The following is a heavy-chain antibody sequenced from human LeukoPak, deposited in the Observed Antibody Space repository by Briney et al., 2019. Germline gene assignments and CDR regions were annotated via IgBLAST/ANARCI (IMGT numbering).Heavy chain of an antibody. D-gene: IGHD3-10*01. J-gene: IGHJ3*02. CDR3: ARDLRYYYGSGDAFDI. CDR2: IIPILGIA. V-gene: IGHV1-69*04. Sequence: ASVKVSCKASGGTFSSYAISWVRQAPGQGLEWMGRIIPILGIANYAQKFQGRVTITADKSTSTAYMELSSLRSEDTAVYYCARDLRYYYGSGDAFDIWGQGTMVTVSS. CDR1: GGTFSSYA.